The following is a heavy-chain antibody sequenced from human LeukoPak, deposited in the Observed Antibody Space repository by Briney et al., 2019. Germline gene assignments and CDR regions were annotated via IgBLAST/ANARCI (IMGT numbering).Heavy chain of an antibody. CDR3: ARYSSSWYVLDY. J-gene: IGHJ4*02. V-gene: IGHV4-59*01. Sequence: SETLSLTCTVSGGSISSYYWSWIRQPPGKGLEWIGYIYYSGSTNYNPSLKSRVTISVDTSKNQFSLKLSSVTAADTAVYCCARYSSSWYVLDYWGQGTLVTVSS. D-gene: IGHD6-13*01. CDR1: GGSISSYY. CDR2: IYYSGST.